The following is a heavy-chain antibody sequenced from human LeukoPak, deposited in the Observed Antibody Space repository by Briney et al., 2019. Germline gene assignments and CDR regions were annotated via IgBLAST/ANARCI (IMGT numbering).Heavy chain of an antibody. D-gene: IGHD4-23*01. CDR2: ISSSSSYI. J-gene: IGHJ4*02. CDR1: GFTFSTYS. V-gene: IGHV3-21*01. Sequence: GGSLRLSCAASGFTFSTYSMNWVRQAPGKGLEWVSFISSSSSYIYYADSVKGRFTISRDNAKNSLYLQMNSLRAEDTAVYYCARDGLPMTTLVRPPGYWGQGTLVTVSS. CDR3: ARDGLPMTTLVRPPGY.